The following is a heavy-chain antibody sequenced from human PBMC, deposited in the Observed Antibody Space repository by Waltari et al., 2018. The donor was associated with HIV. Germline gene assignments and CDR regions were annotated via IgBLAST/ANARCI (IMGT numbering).Heavy chain of an antibody. Sequence: QVQLVRSGAEVEKAGASVKVSCKASGYTFTGYYMHWMRQAPGQGLEGMDGCNPGMGGRSGEANYEGTVTSRWNTSIDTASMELDRRISDETAVDSCARWIAVGGIPPHLDYWGQMTLVTVSS. CDR2: CNPGMGGR. J-gene: IGHJ4*02. CDR3: ARWIAVGGIPPHLDY. CDR1: GYTFTGYY. D-gene: IGHD6-19*01. V-gene: IGHV1-2*01.